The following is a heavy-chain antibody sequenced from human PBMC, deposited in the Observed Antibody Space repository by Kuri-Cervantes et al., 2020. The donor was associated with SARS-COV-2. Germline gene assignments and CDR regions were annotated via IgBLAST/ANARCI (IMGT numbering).Heavy chain of an antibody. V-gene: IGHV2-5*02. D-gene: IGHD3-22*01. J-gene: IGHJ5*02. CDR1: GFSLRTSGVG. CDR3: AHRLYDSSPFDP. CDR2: MYWDDDK. Sequence: SGPTLVKPTQTLTLTCTFSGFSLRTSGVGVGWIRQPPGKALEWLALMYWDDDKRYSPSLRSRLTITKDTSKNQVVLTMTNMDPVDTATYYCAHRLYDSSPFDPWGQGTLVTVSS.